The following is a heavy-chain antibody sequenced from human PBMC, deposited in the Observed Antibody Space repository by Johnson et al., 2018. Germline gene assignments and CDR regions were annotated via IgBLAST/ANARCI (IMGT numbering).Heavy chain of an antibody. CDR1: GFSVSDYY. CDR3: TRGRYHAMDV. CDR2: ISSSGIRL. Sequence: QVQLVESGGGLVKPGGSLRLSCTASGFSVSDYYMRWIRQAPGKGLEWVSYISSSGIRLYYADSVKGRFTHSRDNAKNSLYLQRNSLRPEETAVYYCTRGRYHAMDVWGQGTTVTVSS. V-gene: IGHV3-11*04. J-gene: IGHJ6*02.